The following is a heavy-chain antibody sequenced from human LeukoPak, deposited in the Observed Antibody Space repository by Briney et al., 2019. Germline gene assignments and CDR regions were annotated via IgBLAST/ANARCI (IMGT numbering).Heavy chain of an antibody. CDR3: AKSGQWLARFDY. CDR1: GFTFSSYA. J-gene: IGHJ4*02. Sequence: GCLRLPWAASGFTFSSYAMSWVRQAPGKGVEWVSAISGSGGSTYYADSVKGRFTISRDNSKNTLYLQMNSLRAEDTAVYYCAKSGQWLARFDYWGQGTLVTVSS. CDR2: ISGSGGST. V-gene: IGHV3-23*01. D-gene: IGHD6-19*01.